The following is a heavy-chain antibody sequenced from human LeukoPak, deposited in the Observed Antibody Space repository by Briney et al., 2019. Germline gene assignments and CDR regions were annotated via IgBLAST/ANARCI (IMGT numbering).Heavy chain of an antibody. CDR1: GFTFRIYG. J-gene: IGHJ6*02. V-gene: IGHV3-33*03. CDR2: IWYDGGNT. D-gene: IGHD2-15*01. Sequence: PGRSLRLSCAASGFTFRIYGMHWVRQAPGKGLEWVAVIWYDGGNTYYADSVKGRFTISRDNAKNSLYLQMNSLRAEDTAVYYCARAMVEVAATLEIYYYYGMDVWGQGTTVTVSS. CDR3: ARAMVEVAATLEIYYYYGMDV.